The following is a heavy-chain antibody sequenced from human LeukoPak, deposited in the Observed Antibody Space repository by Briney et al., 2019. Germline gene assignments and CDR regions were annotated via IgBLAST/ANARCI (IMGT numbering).Heavy chain of an antibody. CDR2: NSGGST. CDR1: GFTVSSNY. V-gene: IGHV3-53*01. J-gene: IGHJ6*03. Sequence: GGSLRLSCAASGFTVSSNYMSWVRQAPAKGLEWVSVNSGGSTYYADSVKGRFTISRDNSKNTLYLQMNSLRAEDTAVYYCASGSGSYRTPYYYMDVWGTGTTVTVSS. D-gene: IGHD3-10*01. CDR3: ASGSGSYRTPYYYMDV.